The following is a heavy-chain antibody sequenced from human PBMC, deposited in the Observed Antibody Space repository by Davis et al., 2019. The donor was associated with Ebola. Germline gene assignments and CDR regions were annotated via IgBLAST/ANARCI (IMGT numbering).Heavy chain of an antibody. CDR2: ISSSGSTI. CDR3: VKDNYGPFDY. D-gene: IGHD3-10*01. CDR1: GITFSSYS. V-gene: IGHV3-48*04. J-gene: IGHJ4*02. Sequence: GESLKISCAASGITFSSYSMNWVRQAPGKGLEWISYISSSGSTIYYADSVKGRFTISRDNSKNSLYLQMNSLRTEDTAVYYCVKDNYGPFDYWGQGTLVTVSS.